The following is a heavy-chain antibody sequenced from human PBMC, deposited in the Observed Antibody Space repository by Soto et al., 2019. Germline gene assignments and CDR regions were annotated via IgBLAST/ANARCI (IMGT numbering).Heavy chain of an antibody. CDR3: AHRGGYCSGGSCYPNWFDP. V-gene: IGHV2-5*02. Sequence: SGPTLVNPTQTLTLTCTFSGFSLSTSGVGVGWIRQPPGKALEWLALIYWDDDKRYSPSLKSRLTITKDTSKNQVVLTMTNMDPVDTATYYCAHRGGYCSGGSCYPNWFDPWGQGTLVTVSS. D-gene: IGHD2-15*01. J-gene: IGHJ5*02. CDR1: GFSLSTSGVG. CDR2: IYWDDDK.